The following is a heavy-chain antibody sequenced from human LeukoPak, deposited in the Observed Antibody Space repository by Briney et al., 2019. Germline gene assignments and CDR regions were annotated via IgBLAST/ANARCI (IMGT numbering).Heavy chain of an antibody. D-gene: IGHD5-12*01. V-gene: IGHV4-59*12. CDR3: ARDGRGHSGYDSPHY. CDR2: IYYSGST. Sequence: PSETLSLTCTVSGGSISSYYWSWLRQPPGKGLEWIGSIYYSGSTYYNPSLKSRVTMSVYTSKNQFSLKLSSVTAADTAVYYCARDGRGHSGYDSPHYWGQGTLVTVSS. CDR1: GGSISSYY. J-gene: IGHJ4*02.